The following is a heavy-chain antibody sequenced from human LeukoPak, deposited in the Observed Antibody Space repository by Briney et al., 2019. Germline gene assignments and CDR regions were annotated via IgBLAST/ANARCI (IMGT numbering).Heavy chain of an antibody. V-gene: IGHV1-2*02. D-gene: IGHD2-2*01. CDR1: GYTFTGYY. CDR2: INPNSGGT. J-gene: IGHJ3*02. CDR3: ARGCSSTSCHFNAFDI. Sequence: ASVKVSCKASGYTFTGYYIHWVRQAPGQGLEWMGWINPNSGGTNYAQKFQGRVTMTRDTSISTAYMELSRLRSDDTAVYYCARGCSSTSCHFNAFDIWGQGTMVTVSS.